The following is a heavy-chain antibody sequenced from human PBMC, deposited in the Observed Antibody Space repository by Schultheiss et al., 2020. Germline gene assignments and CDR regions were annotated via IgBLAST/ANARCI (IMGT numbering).Heavy chain of an antibody. V-gene: IGHV4-30-2*01. CDR1: GGSISSGDYS. J-gene: IGHJ5*02. CDR2: IYQTGST. CDR3: ARYSSAGWFDP. Sequence: SETLSLTCAVSGGSISSGDYSWSWIRQPPGKGLEWIGYIYQTGSTYNPSLKSRVTISVDTSKNQFSLKLISVTAADTGVYYCARYSSAGWFDPWGQGTLVTVSS. D-gene: IGHD6-19*01.